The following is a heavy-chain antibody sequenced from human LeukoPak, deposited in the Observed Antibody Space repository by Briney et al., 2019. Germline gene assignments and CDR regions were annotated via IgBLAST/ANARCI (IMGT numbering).Heavy chain of an antibody. J-gene: IGHJ4*02. CDR1: GGTFSNFA. CDR2: IIPIVDVT. Sequence: SVKVSCKASGGTFSNFAFSWARQAPGQGLQWVGRIIPIVDVTSYAQNFKGRVTITADESTTTAYMELSSLRFEDTAVYYCAREMGDREFYFDYWGQGTLVTVSS. D-gene: IGHD3-10*01. V-gene: IGHV1-69*04. CDR3: AREMGDREFYFDY.